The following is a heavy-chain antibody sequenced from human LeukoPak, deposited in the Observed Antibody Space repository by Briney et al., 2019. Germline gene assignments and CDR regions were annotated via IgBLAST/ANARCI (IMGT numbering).Heavy chain of an antibody. CDR1: GFTFSDYY. J-gene: IGHJ4*02. CDR2: ISSSSSYI. V-gene: IGHV3-11*06. Sequence: GGSLRLSCAASGFTFSDYYMSWIRQAPGKGLEWVSSISSSSSYIYYADSVKGRFTISRDNAKNSPYLQMNSLRAEDTAVYYCARGPAAIKKSYFDYWGQGTLVTVSS. CDR3: ARGPAAIKKSYFDY. D-gene: IGHD2-2*02.